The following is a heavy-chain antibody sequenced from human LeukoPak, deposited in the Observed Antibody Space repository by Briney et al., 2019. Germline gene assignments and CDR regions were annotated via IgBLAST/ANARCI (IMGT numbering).Heavy chain of an antibody. CDR1: GFSLSTDGVA. Sequence: SGPTLVKPTQTLTLTCTFSGFSLSTDGVAVGWIRQPPGKGLEWIVHIYYSGSTNYNPSLKSRVTISVDTSKNQFSLKLSSVTAADTAVYYCARGGIAARPIDYWGQGTLVTVSS. D-gene: IGHD6-6*01. CDR3: ARGGIAARPIDY. V-gene: IGHV4-61*08. J-gene: IGHJ4*02. CDR2: IYYSGST.